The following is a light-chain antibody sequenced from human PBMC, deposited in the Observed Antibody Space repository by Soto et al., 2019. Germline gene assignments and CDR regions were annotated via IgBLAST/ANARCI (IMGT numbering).Light chain of an antibody. CDR2: TNN. Sequence: QSVLTQPPSASGTPGQRVTISCSGSSSNIGGNTVSWYQQFPGTAPKLLIYTNNQRPSGVPDRFSGSKSDTSASLAISALQSADEAHYYCAAWDDSLNGHVFGTGTKLTVL. J-gene: IGLJ1*01. CDR3: AAWDDSLNGHV. CDR1: SSNIGGNT. V-gene: IGLV1-44*01.